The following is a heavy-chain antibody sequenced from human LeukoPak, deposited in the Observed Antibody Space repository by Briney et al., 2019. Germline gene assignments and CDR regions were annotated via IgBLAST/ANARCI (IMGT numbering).Heavy chain of an antibody. J-gene: IGHJ4*02. CDR2: IYYSGST. Sequence: IXQXXXXGLEWIGYIYYSGSTYYNPSLKSRVTISVDTSKNQFSLKLSSVTAADTAVYYCARDNQLIDYWGQGTLVTVSS. CDR3: ARDNQLIDY. D-gene: IGHD2-2*01. V-gene: IGHV4-30-4*01.